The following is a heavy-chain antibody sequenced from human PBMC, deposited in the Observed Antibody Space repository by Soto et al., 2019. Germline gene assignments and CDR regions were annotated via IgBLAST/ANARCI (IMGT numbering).Heavy chain of an antibody. V-gene: IGHV5-51*01. J-gene: IGHJ6*02. CDR1: GYSFTSYW. CDR3: ARVEPRGYYYYYGMDV. D-gene: IGHD1-1*01. Sequence: GESLKISCKGSGYSFTSYWIGWVRQMPGKGLEWMGIIYPGDSDTRYSPSFQGQVTISADKSVSTAYLQWSSLKASDTAMYYCARVEPRGYYYYYGMDVWGQGTTVTVSS. CDR2: IYPGDSDT.